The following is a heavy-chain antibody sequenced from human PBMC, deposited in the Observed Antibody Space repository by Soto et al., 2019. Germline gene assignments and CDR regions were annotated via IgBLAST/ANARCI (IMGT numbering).Heavy chain of an antibody. CDR3: AREGYDYVWGSSPYYFDY. D-gene: IGHD3-16*01. V-gene: IGHV1-3*05. CDR1: GYTFTSYA. J-gene: IGHJ4*02. CDR2: INAGNGNT. Sequence: QVQLVQSGAEEKKPGASVKVSCKASGYTFTSYAMHWVRQAPGQRLEWMGWINAGNGNTKYSQKFQGRVTITRDTXAXTXXMELSSLRSEDTAVYYCAREGYDYVWGSSPYYFDYWGQGTLVTVSS.